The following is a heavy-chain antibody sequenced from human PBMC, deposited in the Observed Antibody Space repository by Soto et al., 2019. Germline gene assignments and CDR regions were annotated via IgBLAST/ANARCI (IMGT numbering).Heavy chain of an antibody. D-gene: IGHD4-17*01. J-gene: IGHJ6*02. Sequence: GGSLRLSCAASGFTFSSYGMHWVRQAPGKGLEWVAVISYDGSNKYYADSVKGRFTISRDNSKNTLYLQMNSLRAEDTAVYYCAKDDHTTVTTYYYYYGMDVWGQGTTVTVSS. CDR1: GFTFSSYG. CDR2: ISYDGSNK. V-gene: IGHV3-30*18. CDR3: AKDDHTTVTTYYYYYGMDV.